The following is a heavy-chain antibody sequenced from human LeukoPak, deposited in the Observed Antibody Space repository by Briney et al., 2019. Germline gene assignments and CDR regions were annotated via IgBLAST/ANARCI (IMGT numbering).Heavy chain of an antibody. Sequence: SVKVSCKSSGGTFTSYTISWVRKAQGQGLEWVAGVMPICGTANYAQKFQGRVTITTGEDTSTAYMELSSLRSEDSAVYYCARVSDSYGAVDYWGQGTLVTVSS. CDR2: VMPICGTA. CDR1: GGTFTSYT. D-gene: IGHD5-18*01. V-gene: IGHV1-69*05. CDR3: ARVSDSYGAVDY. J-gene: IGHJ4*02.